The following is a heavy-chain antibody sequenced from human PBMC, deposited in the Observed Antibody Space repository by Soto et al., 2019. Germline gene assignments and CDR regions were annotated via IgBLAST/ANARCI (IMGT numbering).Heavy chain of an antibody. D-gene: IGHD1-7*01. Sequence: SETLSLTCTVSGGSVRDGSYYWAWLRQPPGRGLEWIGHIYHSGRTIYKPSLKSRVTISIDTSKSQLSLNLNSMTAADTAVYYCAGYNWNYYFDPWGQGTLVTVSS. CDR3: AGYNWNYYFDP. CDR1: GGSVRDGSYY. CDR2: IYHSGRT. J-gene: IGHJ5*02. V-gene: IGHV4-61*01.